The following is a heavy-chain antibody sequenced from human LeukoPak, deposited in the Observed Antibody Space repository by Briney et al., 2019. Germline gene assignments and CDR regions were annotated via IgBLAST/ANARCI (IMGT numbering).Heavy chain of an antibody. CDR2: INPNSGGT. D-gene: IGHD1-26*01. Sequence: GASVRVSCKAYGYTFTGYYMHWVRQAPGQGLEWMGWINPNSGGTNYAQKFQGRVTMTRDTSISTAYMELSRLRSDDTAVYYCARDLDSGSYSPAFDYWGQGTLVTVSS. CDR3: ARDLDSGSYSPAFDY. J-gene: IGHJ4*02. CDR1: GYTFTGYY. V-gene: IGHV1-2*02.